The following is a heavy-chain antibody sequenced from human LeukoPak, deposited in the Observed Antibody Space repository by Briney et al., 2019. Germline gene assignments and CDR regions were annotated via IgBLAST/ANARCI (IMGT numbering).Heavy chain of an antibody. CDR2: IYTSGST. Sequence: SGTLSLTCAASGGSISSYNWSWIRQPAGKGLGWIGRIYTSGSTNYNPSLKSRVTMSVDTSKNKFYLKLSSVTAADTAAYYCAREPPYPIVVDYLFLYFYYWGQGTLGTVSS. V-gene: IGHV4-4*07. D-gene: IGHD4-11*01. CDR1: GGSISSYN. CDR3: AREPPYPIVVDYLFLYFYY. J-gene: IGHJ4*02.